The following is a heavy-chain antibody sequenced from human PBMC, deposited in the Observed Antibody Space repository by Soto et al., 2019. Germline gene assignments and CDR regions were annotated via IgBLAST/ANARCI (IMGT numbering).Heavy chain of an antibody. CDR2: FDPEDGET. J-gene: IGHJ3*02. V-gene: IGHV1-24*01. CDR1: GYTLTELS. CDR3: AAHFIVGATTGAFDI. Sequence: ASVKVSCKVSGYTLTELSMHWGRQAPGKGLEWMGGFDPEDGETIYAQKFQGRVTMTEDTSTDTAYMELSSLRSEDTAVYYCAAHFIVGATTGAFDIWGQGTMVTVSS. D-gene: IGHD1-26*01.